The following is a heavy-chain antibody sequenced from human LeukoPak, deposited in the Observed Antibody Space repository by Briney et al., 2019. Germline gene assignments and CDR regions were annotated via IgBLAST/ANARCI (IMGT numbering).Heavy chain of an antibody. V-gene: IGHV3-30-3*01. CDR1: GFIFSGYA. J-gene: IGHJ4*02. CDR2: ISYDGGKT. D-gene: IGHD3-3*01. CDR3: ARGFNDFWSGSQLEY. Sequence: SGGSLRLSCAASGFIFSGYATHWVRQAPGKGLEWVAVISYDGGKTYYADSVKGRFTISRDNSKSTLYLQMNSLRSEDTAVYYCARGFNDFWSGSQLEYWGQGTLVTVSS.